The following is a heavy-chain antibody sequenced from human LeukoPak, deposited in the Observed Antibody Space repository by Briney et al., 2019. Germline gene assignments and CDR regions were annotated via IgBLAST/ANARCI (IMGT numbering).Heavy chain of an antibody. D-gene: IGHD2-21*02. CDR2: IHHDGRT. J-gene: IGHJ3*01. Sequence: PSDTLSLTCAVSGGSLGGHYWSWIRQSPGKGLEWIGEIHHDGRTNYRPSLKSRITISFDTSQNQFFLRLTSVTAADTALYFCARDPEPQDCADTANAYDVWGPGTMVTVCS. CDR1: GGSLGGHY. CDR3: ARDPEPQDCADTANAYDV. V-gene: IGHV4-34*01.